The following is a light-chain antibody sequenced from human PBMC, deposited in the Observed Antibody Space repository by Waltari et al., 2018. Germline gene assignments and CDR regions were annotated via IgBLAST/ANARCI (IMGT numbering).Light chain of an antibody. CDR1: QSSSKW. CDR2: EAS. Sequence: DIRMTQSPSTLSASAGDRVIISCRASQSSSKWLAWYQQKPGKAPKLLIYEASTLQSGVPSRFSGTGSGTDFTLTISSLQPDDFATYYCQQYNSYSLLTFGGGTKVEIK. V-gene: IGKV1-5*03. CDR3: QQYNSYSLLT. J-gene: IGKJ4*01.